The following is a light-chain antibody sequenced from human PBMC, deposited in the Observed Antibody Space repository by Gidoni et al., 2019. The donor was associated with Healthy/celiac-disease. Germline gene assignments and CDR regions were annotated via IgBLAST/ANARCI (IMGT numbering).Light chain of an antibody. CDR3: QQRSNWPPLT. CDR2: DAS. J-gene: IGKJ4*01. Sequence: IVLTQPPATLSLSPGERASQSVSSYLAWYQQKPGQAPRLLIYDASNRATGIPARFSGSGSGTDFTLTISSLEPEDFAAYYCQQRSNWPPLTFGGGTKVEIK. CDR1: QSVSSY. V-gene: IGKV3-11*01.